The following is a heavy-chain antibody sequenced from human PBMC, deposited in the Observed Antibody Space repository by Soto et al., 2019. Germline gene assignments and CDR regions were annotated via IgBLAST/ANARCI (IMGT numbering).Heavy chain of an antibody. Sequence: GESLKISCKGSGYSFTSYWIGWVRQMPGKGLEWMGIIYPGDSDTRYSPSFQGQVTISXDXXXXTXYXQXXXLKAXDTAMYYCARHGYSYGFGFDYWGQGTLVTVSS. CDR2: IYPGDSDT. CDR1: GYSFTSYW. J-gene: IGHJ4*02. V-gene: IGHV5-51*01. D-gene: IGHD5-18*01. CDR3: ARHGYSYGFGFDY.